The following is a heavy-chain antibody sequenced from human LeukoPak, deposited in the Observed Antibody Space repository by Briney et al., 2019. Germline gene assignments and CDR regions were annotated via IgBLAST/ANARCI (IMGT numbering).Heavy chain of an antibody. CDR2: IGGGGGGT. V-gene: IGHV3-23*01. Sequence: GSLRLSCAASGFTFSTYAMSWVRPAPGKGLEWVSTIGGGGGGTYYADSVKGRFTISRDTSKNTLFLQMNSLRAEDTAVYYCARNDFGSGWLGDYWGQGTLVTVSS. J-gene: IGHJ4*02. D-gene: IGHD6-19*01. CDR3: ARNDFGSGWLGDY. CDR1: GFTFSTYA.